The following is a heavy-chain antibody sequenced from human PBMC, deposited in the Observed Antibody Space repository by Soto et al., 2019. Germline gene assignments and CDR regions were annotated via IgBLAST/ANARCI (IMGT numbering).Heavy chain of an antibody. CDR1: GGSISSGGYY. V-gene: IGHV4-31*03. D-gene: IGHD3-16*01. Sequence: QVQLQESGPGLVKPSQTLSLTCTVSGGSISSGGYYWSWIRQHPGKGLEWIGYIYYSGSTYYNPSLKRXAXXXVXXSKNQFSLKLSSVTAADTAVYSCASGSLWGAPMDVWGQGTTVTVSS. J-gene: IGHJ6*02. CDR3: ASGSLWGAPMDV. CDR2: IYYSGST.